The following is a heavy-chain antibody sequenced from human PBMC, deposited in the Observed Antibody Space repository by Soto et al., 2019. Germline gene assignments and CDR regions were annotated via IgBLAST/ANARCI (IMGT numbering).Heavy chain of an antibody. J-gene: IGHJ6*02. CDR2: IWYDGSNK. D-gene: IGHD2-21*02. CDR3: ARDRHFGGNSGSDYYGMDV. V-gene: IGHV3-33*01. Sequence: QVQLVESGGGVVQPGRSLRLSCAASGFTFNTYGMHWVRQAPGKGLEWVAVIWYDGSNKYYADSVKGRFTISRDNSKNTLYLQMNSLRVEDTAVSYCARDRHFGGNSGSDYYGMDVWGQGTTVTVSS. CDR1: GFTFNTYG.